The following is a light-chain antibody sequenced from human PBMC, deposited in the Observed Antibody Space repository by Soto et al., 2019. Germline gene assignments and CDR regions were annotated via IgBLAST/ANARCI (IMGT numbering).Light chain of an antibody. CDR1: QSVSSSY. Sequence: EIVLTQSPGTLSLSPGERATLSCRASQSVSSSYLAWYQQKPGQAPRLLIYGASSRATGIPDRFSGSGSGTDFTLTISRLEPEDFAVYYCQQYNKSPVFTFGQGTRLEIK. CDR2: GAS. CDR3: QQYNKSPVFT. J-gene: IGKJ5*01. V-gene: IGKV3-20*01.